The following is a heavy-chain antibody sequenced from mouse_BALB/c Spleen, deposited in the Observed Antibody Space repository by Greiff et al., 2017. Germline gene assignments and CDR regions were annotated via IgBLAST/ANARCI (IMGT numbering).Heavy chain of an antibody. D-gene: IGHD2-4*01. Sequence: EVMLVESGGDLVKPGGSLKLSCAASGFTFSSYGMSWVRQTPDKSLEWVATISSGGSYTYYPDSVKGRFTISRDNAKNTLYLQMSSLKSEDTAMYYCARQGRYDYDSYYAMDYWGQGTSVTVSS. CDR1: GFTFSSYG. CDR3: ARQGRYDYDSYYAMDY. V-gene: IGHV5-6*01. CDR2: ISSGGSYT. J-gene: IGHJ4*01.